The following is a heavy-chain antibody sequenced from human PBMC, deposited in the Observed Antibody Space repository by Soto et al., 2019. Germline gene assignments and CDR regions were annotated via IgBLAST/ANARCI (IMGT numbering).Heavy chain of an antibody. J-gene: IGHJ3*02. V-gene: IGHV3-23*01. CDR3: GKANSTAGGGLDS. D-gene: IGHD2-21*02. CDR2: ILFDGRT. Sequence: GGSLRLSCAASGFICSSYDMSWVRQAPGKGLEWVASILFDGRTFYVDSAKGRFSTSRNNSKKTTELLINSLTAAETALHYCGKANSTAGGGLDSCGKGTMVTV. CDR1: GFICSSYD.